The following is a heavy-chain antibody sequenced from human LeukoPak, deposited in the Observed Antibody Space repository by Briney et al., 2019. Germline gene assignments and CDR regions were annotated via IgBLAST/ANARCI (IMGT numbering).Heavy chain of an antibody. J-gene: IGHJ4*02. Sequence: PSETLSLTCTVSGGSISGYYWSWIRQPPGKGLEWIGYIYYSGSTSYNPSLKSRVTISVDTSKNQFSLKLSFVTAADTAVYYCARQREMTTIFSALGYWGQGTLVTVSS. V-gene: IGHV4-59*01. CDR3: ARQREMTTIFSALGY. D-gene: IGHD5-24*01. CDR1: GGSISGYY. CDR2: IYYSGST.